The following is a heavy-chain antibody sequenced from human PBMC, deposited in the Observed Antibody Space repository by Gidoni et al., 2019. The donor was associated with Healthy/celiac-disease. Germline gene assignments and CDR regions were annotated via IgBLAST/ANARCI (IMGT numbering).Heavy chain of an antibody. CDR3: ARSALPDYDFWSGYYRFDY. CDR2: IIPIFGTA. V-gene: IGHV1-69*01. D-gene: IGHD3-3*01. CDR1: GGTFSSYA. J-gene: IGHJ4*02. Sequence: QVQLVQSGAEVKKPGSSVKVSCKASGGTFSSYAISWVRQAPGQGLEWMGGIIPIFGTANYAQKFQGRVTITADESTSTAYMELSSLRSEDTAVYYCARSALPDYDFWSGYYRFDYWGQGTLVTVSS.